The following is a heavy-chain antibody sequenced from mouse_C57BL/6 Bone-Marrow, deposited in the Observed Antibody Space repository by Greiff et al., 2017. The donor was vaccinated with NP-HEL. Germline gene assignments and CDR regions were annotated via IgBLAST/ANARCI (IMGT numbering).Heavy chain of an antibody. V-gene: IGHV1-81*01. CDR3: AASGSSLYYYAMDY. CDR1: GYTFTSYG. D-gene: IGHD1-1*01. Sequence: QVQLQQSGAELARPGASVKLSCKASGYTFTSYGISWVKQRTGQGLEWIGEIYPRSGNTYYNEKFKGKATLTADKSSSTAYMELRSLTSEDSAVYFCAASGSSLYYYAMDYWGQGTSVTVSS. CDR2: IYPRSGNT. J-gene: IGHJ4*01.